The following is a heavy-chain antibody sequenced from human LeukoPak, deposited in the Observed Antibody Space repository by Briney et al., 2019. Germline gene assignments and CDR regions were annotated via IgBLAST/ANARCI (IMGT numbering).Heavy chain of an antibody. J-gene: IGHJ4*02. Sequence: SETLSLTCAVYGGSFSGYYWSWIRQPPGKGLEWIGEINHSGSTNYNPSLKSRVTISVDTSKNQFSLKLSSVTAADTAVYYCARDDSSSWSAYYFDYWGQGTLVTVSS. CDR1: GGSFSGYY. CDR2: INHSGST. D-gene: IGHD6-13*01. V-gene: IGHV4-34*01. CDR3: ARDDSSSWSAYYFDY.